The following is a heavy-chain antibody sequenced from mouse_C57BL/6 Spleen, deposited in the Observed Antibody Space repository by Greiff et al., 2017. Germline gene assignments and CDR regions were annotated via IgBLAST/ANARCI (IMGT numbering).Heavy chain of an antibody. D-gene: IGHD4-1*01. J-gene: IGHJ2*01. CDR1: GYTFTSYW. Sequence: VQLQQPGAELVKPGASVKLSCKASGYTFTSYWMPWVKQRPGQGLEWIGMIHPNSGSTNYNEKFKSKATLTVDKSSSTAYMQLSSLTSEDSAVYYCARGLTGTVFDDWGQGTTLTVSS. V-gene: IGHV1-64*01. CDR3: ARGLTGTVFDD. CDR2: IHPNSGST.